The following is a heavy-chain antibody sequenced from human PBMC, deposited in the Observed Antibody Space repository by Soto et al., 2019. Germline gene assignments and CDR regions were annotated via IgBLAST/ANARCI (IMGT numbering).Heavy chain of an antibody. J-gene: IGHJ4*02. Sequence: PPETLSLTCAVSGGSLSRGGYSRSWIRQPPGKGLEWIGYIYHSGSTYYNPSLKSRVTISVDRSKNQFSLKLSSVTAADTAVYYCAGGPGVARNYWGQGTLVTVSS. CDR1: GGSLSRGGYS. D-gene: IGHD5-12*01. CDR3: AGGPGVARNY. V-gene: IGHV4-30-2*01. CDR2: IYHSGST.